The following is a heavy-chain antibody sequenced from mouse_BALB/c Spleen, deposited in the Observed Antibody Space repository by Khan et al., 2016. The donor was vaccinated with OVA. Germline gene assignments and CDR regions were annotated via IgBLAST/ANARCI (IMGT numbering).Heavy chain of an antibody. V-gene: IGHV2-2*01. Sequence: QVQLKESGPGLVQPSQSLSITCTVSGFSLSTYGIHWVRQSPGKGLEWLGLIWSDGRTDYNVPFISRLSITKDSSKSQVFFKMNSLQPDDTAIYYWARNSYRYDFTYWGQGTLVTVSA. CDR1: GFSLSTYG. CDR3: ARNSYRYDFTY. CDR2: IWSDGRT. J-gene: IGHJ3*01. D-gene: IGHD2-12*01.